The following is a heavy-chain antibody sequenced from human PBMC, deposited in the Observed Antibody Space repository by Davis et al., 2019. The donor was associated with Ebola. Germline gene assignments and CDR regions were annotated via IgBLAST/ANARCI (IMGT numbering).Heavy chain of an antibody. CDR1: GASFSGYY. V-gene: IGHV4-34*01. J-gene: IGHJ6*02. Sequence: MPSETLSLTCAVYGASFSGYYWSWIRQPPGKGLEWIGEINHSGSTNYNPSLKSRVTISVDTSKNKFSLKLTSVTAADTAVYYCARRRITIFGVVIGTGIRGGMDVWGQGTTVTVSS. D-gene: IGHD3-3*01. CDR3: ARRRITIFGVVIGTGIRGGMDV. CDR2: INHSGST.